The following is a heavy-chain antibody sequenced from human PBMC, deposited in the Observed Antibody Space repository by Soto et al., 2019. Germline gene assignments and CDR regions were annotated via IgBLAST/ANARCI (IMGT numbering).Heavy chain of an antibody. J-gene: IGHJ5*02. CDR3: AKVLDPDLWGPSHRWFDP. D-gene: IGHD3-16*01. V-gene: IGHV3-23*04. Sequence: EVQLVESGGGLVHPEGSLRLSCAASGFTFINFAMTWVRQAPGKGLEWVSAISGNGISTYYADSVKGRFTISRDNSKDTVHLQMHSLRADDTAVYYCAKVLDPDLWGPSHRWFDPWGQGVLVTVSS. CDR2: ISGNGIST. CDR1: GFTFINFA.